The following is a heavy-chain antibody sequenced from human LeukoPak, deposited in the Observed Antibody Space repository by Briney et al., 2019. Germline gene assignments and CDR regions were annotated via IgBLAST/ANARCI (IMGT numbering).Heavy chain of an antibody. D-gene: IGHD6-19*01. Sequence: PSETLSLTCTVSGGSISSHYWSWIRQPPGKGLEWIGYIYYSGSTNYNPSLKSRVTISIDTSKNQFSLKLSSVTAADTAVYYCARDGDSSGWTRSDYWGQGTLVTVSS. J-gene: IGHJ4*02. V-gene: IGHV4-59*11. CDR2: IYYSGST. CDR3: ARDGDSSGWTRSDY. CDR1: GGSISSHY.